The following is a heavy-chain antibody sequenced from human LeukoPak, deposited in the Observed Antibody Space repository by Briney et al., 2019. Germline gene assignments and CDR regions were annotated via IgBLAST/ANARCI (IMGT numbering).Heavy chain of an antibody. D-gene: IGHD2-15*01. V-gene: IGHV3-21*01. J-gene: IGHJ4*02. Sequence: GGSLRLSCVASGFSLSAYYMNWVRQAPGKGLEWVSSISSSSSYIYYADSVKGRFTISRDNAKNSLYLQMNSLRAEDTAVYYCARYSDFSGLSDYWGQGTLVTVSS. CDR2: ISSSSSYI. CDR1: GFSLSAYY. CDR3: ARYSDFSGLSDY.